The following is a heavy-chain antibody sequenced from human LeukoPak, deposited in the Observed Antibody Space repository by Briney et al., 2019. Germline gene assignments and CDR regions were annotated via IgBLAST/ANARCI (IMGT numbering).Heavy chain of an antibody. CDR2: INYSGGT. D-gene: IGHD3-22*01. CDR1: DGSFSSYY. J-gene: IGHJ4*02. Sequence: SETLSLTCAVYDGSFSSYYWSWIRQPPGKGLEWIGKINYSGGTNYNPSLKSRVTISVDMSKNQFSLKLSSVTAADMAVYYCARLIYYDSSGYLDYWGQGSLVTVSS. CDR3: ARLIYYDSSGYLDY. V-gene: IGHV4-34*01.